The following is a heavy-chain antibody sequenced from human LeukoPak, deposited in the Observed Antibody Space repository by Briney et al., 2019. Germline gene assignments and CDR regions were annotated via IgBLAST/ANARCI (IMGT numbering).Heavy chain of an antibody. CDR3: ATDAKVGIAVAGTHYGMDV. D-gene: IGHD6-19*01. J-gene: IGHJ6*02. V-gene: IGHV1-24*01. Sequence: ASVKVSCKVSGYTLTDLSMHWVRQAPGKGPEWMGGFDPEDGETIYAQKFQGRVTMTEDTSTDTAYMELSSLRSEDTAVYYCATDAKVGIAVAGTHYGMDVWGQGTTVTVSS. CDR2: FDPEDGET. CDR1: GYTLTDLS.